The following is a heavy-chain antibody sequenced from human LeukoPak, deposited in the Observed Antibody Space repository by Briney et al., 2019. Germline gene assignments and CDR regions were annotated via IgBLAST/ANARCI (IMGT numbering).Heavy chain of an antibody. Sequence: SETLSLTCTVSGGSISPYYWSWIRQPPGKGLEWLGYIYYSGNTDYNPSLKSRVAISVDTSKNQFSLKLSSVTAADTAVYYCAISTGSTMFIDYWGQGTLVTVPS. CDR2: IYYSGNT. V-gene: IGHV4-59*01. D-gene: IGHD3-10*02. CDR1: GGSISPYY. CDR3: AISTGSTMFIDY. J-gene: IGHJ4*02.